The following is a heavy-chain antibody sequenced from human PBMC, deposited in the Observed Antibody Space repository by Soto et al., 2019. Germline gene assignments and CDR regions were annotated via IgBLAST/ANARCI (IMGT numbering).Heavy chain of an antibody. J-gene: IGHJ5*02. Sequence: GESLKSSCKGSGYSCTSYWIGWVRQMPGKGLEWMGIIYPGDSDTRYSPSFQGQVTISADKSISTAYLQWSSLKASDTAMYYCATLVPATTPGWFDPWGHGTLVPVSS. CDR2: IYPGDSDT. V-gene: IGHV5-51*01. CDR1: GYSCTSYW. CDR3: ATLVPATTPGWFDP. D-gene: IGHD2-2*01.